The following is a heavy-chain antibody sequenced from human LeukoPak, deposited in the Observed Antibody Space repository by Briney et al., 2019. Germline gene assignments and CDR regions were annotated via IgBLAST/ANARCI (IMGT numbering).Heavy chain of an antibody. CDR2: ISYDGSNK. CDR1: GFTFSSYG. J-gene: IGHJ3*02. Sequence: GGSLRLSCAASGFTFSSYGMHWVRQAPGKGLEWVAVISYDGSNKYYADSVKGRFTISRDNSKNTLYLQMNSLRAEDTAVYYCAKGQTTYDILTGYYKGNAFDTWGQGTMVTVSS. D-gene: IGHD3-9*01. CDR3: AKGQTTYDILTGYYKGNAFDT. V-gene: IGHV3-30*18.